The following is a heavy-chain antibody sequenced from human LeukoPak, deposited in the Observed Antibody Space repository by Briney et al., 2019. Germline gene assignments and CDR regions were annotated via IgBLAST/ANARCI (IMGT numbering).Heavy chain of an antibody. J-gene: IGHJ4*02. CDR3: ARSAHSSSSFDY. D-gene: IGHD6-6*01. CDR2: ISSSSTHI. Sequence: PGGSLRLSCAASGFTLSSYSMNWVRQAPGKGLEWVSYISSSSTHIYYADSVKGRFTISRDNARNSLYLQMNSLRAEDTAIYYRARSAHSSSSFDYCGQGTLVTVSS. V-gene: IGHV3-21*01. CDR1: GFTLSSYS.